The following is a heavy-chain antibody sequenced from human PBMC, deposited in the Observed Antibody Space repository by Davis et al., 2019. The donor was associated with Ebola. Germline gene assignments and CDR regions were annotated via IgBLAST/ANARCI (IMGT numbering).Heavy chain of an antibody. D-gene: IGHD6-19*01. Sequence: GESLKISCKGSGYSFTSYWISWVRQMPGKGLEWMGRIDPSYSYTNYSPSFQGHVTISADKSISTAYLQWSSLKASDTAMYYCARQYSSGWSTWYFDLWGRGTLVTVSS. V-gene: IGHV5-10-1*01. J-gene: IGHJ2*01. CDR2: IDPSYSYT. CDR1: GYSFTSYW. CDR3: ARQYSSGWSTWYFDL.